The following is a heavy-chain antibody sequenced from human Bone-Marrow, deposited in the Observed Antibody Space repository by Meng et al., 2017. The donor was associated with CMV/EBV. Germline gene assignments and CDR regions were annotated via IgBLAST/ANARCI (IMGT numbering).Heavy chain of an antibody. Sequence: ASVKVSRKASGYTFTRYYILWVRQATGQGLEWMGWMNPNSGNTSYAQKFQGRVTITRNTSISTAYMELSSLRSEDTAVYYCARGAGLGYCSSTSCSLPYYYYGMDVWGQGTTVTVSS. CDR1: GYTFTRYY. V-gene: IGHV1-8*03. CDR2: MNPNSGNT. CDR3: ARGAGLGYCSSTSCSLPYYYYGMDV. J-gene: IGHJ6*02. D-gene: IGHD2-2*01.